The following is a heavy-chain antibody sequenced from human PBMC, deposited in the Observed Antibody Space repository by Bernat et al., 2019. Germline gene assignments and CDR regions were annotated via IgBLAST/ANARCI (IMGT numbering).Heavy chain of an antibody. CDR1: GFTFSSYS. Sequence: EVQPVESGGGLVQPGGSLRLSCAASGFTFSSYSMNWVRQAPGKGLGWVSYISSSSSTIYYDDSVKGRFTISRDNAKNSLYLQMNSLRAEDTAVYYCAREEAYYYYGMDVWGQGTTVTVSS. CDR2: ISSSSSTI. J-gene: IGHJ6*02. V-gene: IGHV3-48*01. CDR3: AREEAYYYYGMDV.